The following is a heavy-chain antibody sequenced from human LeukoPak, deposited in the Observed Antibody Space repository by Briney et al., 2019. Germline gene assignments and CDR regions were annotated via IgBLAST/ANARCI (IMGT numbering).Heavy chain of an antibody. CDR2: IYSGGSK. CDR1: GFIVSTTY. V-gene: IGHV3-53*01. CDR3: ARDSTSGGNDAFDI. J-gene: IGHJ3*02. Sequence: GGSLRLSCAASGFIVSTTYMSWVRQAPGKGLEWVSVIYSGGSKYYADSVEGRSTISRDNSKNTMYLQMNTLRAEDTAVYYCARDSTSGGNDAFDIWGQGTMVTVSS. D-gene: IGHD2-2*01.